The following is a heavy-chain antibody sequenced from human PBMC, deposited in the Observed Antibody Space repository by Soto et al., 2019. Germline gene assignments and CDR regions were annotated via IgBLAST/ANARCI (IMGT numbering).Heavy chain of an antibody. Sequence: ETLSLACAVCGGSFSGYYWCWIRQPPGKGLEWIGEINHSGSTNYNPSLKSRVTISVDTSKNQFSLKLSSVTAADTAVYYCARGALWRSSVFHPSDYWGKGTLATVYS. J-gene: IGHJ4*02. CDR3: ARGALWRSSVFHPSDY. V-gene: IGHV4-34*01. CDR1: GGSFSGYY. CDR2: INHSGST. D-gene: IGHD6-19*01.